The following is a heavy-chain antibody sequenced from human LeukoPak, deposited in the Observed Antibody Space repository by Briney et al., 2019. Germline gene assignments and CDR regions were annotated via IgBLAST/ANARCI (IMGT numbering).Heavy chain of an antibody. CDR1: GFTFSSYT. D-gene: IGHD4-17*01. Sequence: GRSLRLSCAASGFTFSSYTMDWVRQAPGKGLEWVAVISNDGSNKYYADSVKGRFTISRDNSKNTLYLQMNSLRLEDTAVYYCARDTDGDYEVYWGQGTLATVSS. CDR2: ISNDGSNK. CDR3: ARDTDGDYEVY. V-gene: IGHV3-30-3*01. J-gene: IGHJ4*02.